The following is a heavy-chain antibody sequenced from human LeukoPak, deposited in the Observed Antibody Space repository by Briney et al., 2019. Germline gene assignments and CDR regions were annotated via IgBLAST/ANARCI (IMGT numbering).Heavy chain of an antibody. CDR2: ISSSSSYI. J-gene: IGHJ4*02. D-gene: IGHD6-19*01. CDR1: GFTFSSYS. CDR3: ASPQGYSSGWTFDY. V-gene: IGHV3-21*01. Sequence: PGGSLRLSCAASGFTFSSYSMNWVRQAPGKGLGWVSSISSSSSYIYYAGSVKGRFTISRDNAKNSLYLQMNSLRAEDTAVYYCASPQGYSSGWTFDYWGQGTLVTVSS.